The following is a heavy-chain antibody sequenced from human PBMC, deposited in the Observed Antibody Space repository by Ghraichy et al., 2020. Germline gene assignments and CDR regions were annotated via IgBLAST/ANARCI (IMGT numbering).Heavy chain of an antibody. D-gene: IGHD3-22*01. CDR1: GFTFNSHS. V-gene: IGHV3-48*04. CDR2: ISSSSGSI. Sequence: GGSLRLSCAASGFTFNSHSMNWVRQAPGKGLEWLSYISSSSGSIYYADSVKGRFTISRDNAEKSLYLQMDSLRAEDTAVYYCARGNYDTKVVKVYYYPLDVRGKGTTVMVST. CDR3: ARGNYDTKVVKVYYYPLDV. J-gene: IGHJ6*04.